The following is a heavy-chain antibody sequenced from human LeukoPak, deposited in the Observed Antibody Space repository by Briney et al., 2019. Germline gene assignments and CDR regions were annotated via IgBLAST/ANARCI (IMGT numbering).Heavy chain of an antibody. Sequence: PGGSLRLSCAASGFTFSSYAMSWVRQAPGKGLEWVSAISGSGGSTYYADSVKGRFTISRDNSKNTLYLKMNSLRAEDTAVYYCAKDPSYDYDSSGNFDYWGQGTLVTVSS. J-gene: IGHJ4*02. CDR2: ISGSGGST. CDR1: GFTFSSYA. CDR3: AKDPSYDYDSSGNFDY. D-gene: IGHD3-22*01. V-gene: IGHV3-23*01.